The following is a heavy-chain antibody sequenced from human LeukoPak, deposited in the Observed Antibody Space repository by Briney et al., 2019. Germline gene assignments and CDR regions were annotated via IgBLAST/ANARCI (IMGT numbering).Heavy chain of an antibody. D-gene: IGHD3-22*01. Sequence: SETLSLTCTVSGGSISSYYWSWIRQPPGKGLEWIGYIYYSGSTNYNPSLKSRVTISVDTSKNQFSLKLSSVTAADTAVYYCARVKGLTYYYDSSGYYYVDYWGQGTLVTVSS. CDR1: GGSISSYY. V-gene: IGHV4-59*08. J-gene: IGHJ4*02. CDR3: ARVKGLTYYYDSSGYYYVDY. CDR2: IYYSGST.